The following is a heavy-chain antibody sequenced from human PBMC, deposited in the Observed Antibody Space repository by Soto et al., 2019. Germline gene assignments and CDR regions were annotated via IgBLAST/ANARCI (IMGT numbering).Heavy chain of an antibody. D-gene: IGHD1-26*01. CDR2: IYYSGST. CDR1: GGSISSYY. J-gene: IGHJ4*02. V-gene: IGHV4-59*01. Sequence: QVQLQESGPGLVKPSETLSLTCTVSGGSISSYYWSWIRQPPGKGLEWIGYIYYSGSTNYNPSLKRRVTISVDTSKNQFSLKLSSVTAADTAVYYCARKKWELLGYYFDYWGQGTLVTVSS. CDR3: ARKKWELLGYYFDY.